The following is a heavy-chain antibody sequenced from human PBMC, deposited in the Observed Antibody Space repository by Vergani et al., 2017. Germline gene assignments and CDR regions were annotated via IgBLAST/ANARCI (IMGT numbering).Heavy chain of an antibody. CDR3: AKGLGSTACHHCYPYFDF. Sequence: EVQLLESGGGLVQPGGSLRLSCAASGFTFSSYAMSWVRQAPGKGLEWVSAISGSGGSTYYADSVKGRFTISRDNSKNTLYLQMDSLTIEDTAVYFCAKGLGSTACHHCYPYFDFWGPGTLVTVSS. V-gene: IGHV3-23*01. J-gene: IGHJ4*01. CDR2: ISGSGGST. CDR1: GFTFSSYA. D-gene: IGHD2-2*01.